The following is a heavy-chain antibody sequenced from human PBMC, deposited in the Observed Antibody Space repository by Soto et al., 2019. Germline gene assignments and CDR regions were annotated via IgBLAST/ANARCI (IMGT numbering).Heavy chain of an antibody. Sequence: WETLSLTCTVSGGSISSYYWSWIRQPAGKGLEWIGRIYTSGSTNYNPSLKSRVTMSVDTSKNQFSLKLSSVTAADTAVYYCARERITMVRGVIITWKIGYYFDYWGQGTLVTVSS. CDR3: ARERITMVRGVIITWKIGYYFDY. V-gene: IGHV4-4*07. CDR1: GGSISSYY. D-gene: IGHD3-10*01. CDR2: IYTSGST. J-gene: IGHJ4*02.